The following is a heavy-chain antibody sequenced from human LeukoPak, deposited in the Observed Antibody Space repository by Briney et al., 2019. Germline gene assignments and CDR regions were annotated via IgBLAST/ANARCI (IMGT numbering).Heavy chain of an antibody. CDR3: ARAAPLAAAATDLDY. Sequence: GASVKVSCKASGYTFTSYGISWVRQAPGQGLEWMGWISAYNGNTNYAQKLQGRVTMTTDTSTSTAYMELRSLRSDDTAVYYCARAAPLAAAATDLDYWGQGTLVTVSS. CDR2: ISAYNGNT. J-gene: IGHJ4*02. V-gene: IGHV1-18*01. CDR1: GYTFTSYG. D-gene: IGHD6-13*01.